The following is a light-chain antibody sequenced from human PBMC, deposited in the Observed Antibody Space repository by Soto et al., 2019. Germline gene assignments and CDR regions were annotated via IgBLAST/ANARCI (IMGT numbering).Light chain of an antibody. CDR1: QSVSSN. V-gene: IGKV3-15*01. CDR3: QQYYNWPLT. J-gene: IGKJ4*01. Sequence: EVVMTQSPATLSVSPGERATLSCRASQSVSSNVAWYQQKPGQAPRLLIYDASTRATGIPARFSGSGSGTEFTLTISSLQSEDFAVYYCQQYYNWPLTFGGGTKVDI. CDR2: DAS.